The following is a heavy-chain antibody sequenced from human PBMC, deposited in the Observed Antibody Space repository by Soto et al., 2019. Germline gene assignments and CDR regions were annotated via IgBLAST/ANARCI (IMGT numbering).Heavy chain of an antibody. CDR2: IYYSGST. CDR1: GGSISSGDFY. Sequence: SETLSLTCTVSGGSISSGDFYWSWIRQPPGKGQERIGYIYYSGSTYYNPSLKSRVTILVDTSKKQFSLKLSSVTAADTAVYYCARDTGYSSSSGFPWFDPWGQGTLVTSPQ. J-gene: IGHJ5*02. CDR3: ARDTGYSSSSGFPWFDP. V-gene: IGHV4-30-4*01. D-gene: IGHD6-6*01.